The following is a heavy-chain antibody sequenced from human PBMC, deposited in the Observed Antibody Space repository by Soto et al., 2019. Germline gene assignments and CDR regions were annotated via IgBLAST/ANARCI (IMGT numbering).Heavy chain of an antibody. J-gene: IGHJ4*02. CDR2: INHRGST. CDR1: GGSFSGNY. Sequence: SETLSLTCAVYGGSFSGNYWNWIRQPPGKGLEWIGEINHRGSTNYNPSLKSRVSIPVDTSKNQFSLKLSSVTAADTAIYYCARGLHTDYDSIGYWGQGTLVTVSS. CDR3: ARGLHTDYDSIGY. D-gene: IGHD3-22*01. V-gene: IGHV4-34*01.